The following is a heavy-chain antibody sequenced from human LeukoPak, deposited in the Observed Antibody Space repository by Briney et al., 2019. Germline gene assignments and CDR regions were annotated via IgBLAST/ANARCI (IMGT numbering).Heavy chain of an antibody. Sequence: PSETLSLTCAVSGGSISSSNWSSWVRQPPGKGLEWIGEIYHSGSTNYNPSLKSRVTISVDKSKNQFSLKLSSVTAADTAVYYCARTYYDILTGYFYGMDVWGKGTTVTVSS. V-gene: IGHV4-4*02. J-gene: IGHJ6*04. CDR3: ARTYYDILTGYFYGMDV. D-gene: IGHD3-9*01. CDR1: GGSISSSNW. CDR2: IYHSGST.